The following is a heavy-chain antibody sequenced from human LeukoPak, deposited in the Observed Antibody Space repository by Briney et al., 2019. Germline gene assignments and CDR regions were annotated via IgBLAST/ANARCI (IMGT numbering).Heavy chain of an antibody. Sequence: ASVKVSFKASGGTFSSHAINWVRQAPGQGLEWMGRIIPILGLRNYAQKFQGRVTISADKSTSTAYMVVTSLRSEDTAVYYCARGRGSRTGSNGDYLDYWGQGTLVTVSS. CDR1: GGTFSSHA. V-gene: IGHV1-69*04. J-gene: IGHJ4*02. CDR2: IIPILGLR. D-gene: IGHD1-1*01. CDR3: ARGRGSRTGSNGDYLDY.